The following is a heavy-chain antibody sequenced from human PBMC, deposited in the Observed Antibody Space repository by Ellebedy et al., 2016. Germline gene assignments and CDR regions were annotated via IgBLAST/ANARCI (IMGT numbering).Heavy chain of an antibody. CDR1: GYTFTSYY. D-gene: IGHD1-1*01. CDR2: INPSGGST. Sequence: ASVKVSXXASGYTFTSYYMHWVRQAPGQGLEWVGIINPSGGSTSYAQKFQGRVTMTRDTSTSTVYMELSSLRSEDTAVYYCARDSGGYFDLWGRGTLVTVSS. V-gene: IGHV1-46*01. J-gene: IGHJ2*01. CDR3: ARDSGGYFDL.